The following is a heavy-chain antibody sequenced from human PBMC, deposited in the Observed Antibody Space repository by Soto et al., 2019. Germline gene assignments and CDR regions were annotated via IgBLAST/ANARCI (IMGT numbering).Heavy chain of an antibody. D-gene: IGHD3-3*01. CDR2: IYSTGTT. V-gene: IGHV4-4*07. CDR3: VRDRADFSSTYYHYSSV. CDR1: GTSVRHFY. Sequence: KPSETLSLTCKVSGTSVRHFYWSWIRQSAGKGLEWIGRIYSTGTTNFNPSLKSRLTMSMDMSKNQVSLNLTSVTAADTAVYYCVRDRADFSSTYYHYSSVWGRGTLVTVSS. J-gene: IGHJ2*01.